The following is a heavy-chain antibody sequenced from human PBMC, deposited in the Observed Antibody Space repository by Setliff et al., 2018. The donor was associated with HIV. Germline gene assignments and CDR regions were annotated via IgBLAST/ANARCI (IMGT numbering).Heavy chain of an antibody. CDR3: TRNGGWGLRGGVDI. D-gene: IGHD2-21*01. J-gene: IGHJ3*02. V-gene: IGHV3-72*01. CDR2: SRNKGNSYTT. Sequence: PGGSLRLSCAASGFTFSDHYMDWVRQAPGKGLERVGRSRNKGNSYTTEYAASGKGRFTIQRDDSKNSLYLQMNSLKTEDTALYYCTRNGGWGLRGGVDIWGQGTMVTVSS. CDR1: GFTFSDHY.